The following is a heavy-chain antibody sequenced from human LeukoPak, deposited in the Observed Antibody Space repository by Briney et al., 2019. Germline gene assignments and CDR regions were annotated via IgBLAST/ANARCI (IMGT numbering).Heavy chain of an antibody. CDR3: ARGGSGSYEYYFDY. J-gene: IGHJ4*02. D-gene: IGHD1-26*01. CDR2: IIPIFGTA. V-gene: IGHV1-69*05. CDR1: GGTFSSNA. Sequence: SVKASCKASGGTFSSNAISWVGQAPGQGREWMGWIIPIFGTANYAQKFQGGVTITTDESTSTAYMELSSLRSEDTAVYYCARGGSGSYEYYFDYWGQGTLVTVSS.